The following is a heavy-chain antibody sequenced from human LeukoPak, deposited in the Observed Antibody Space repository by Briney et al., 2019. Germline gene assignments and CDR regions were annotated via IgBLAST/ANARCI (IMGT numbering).Heavy chain of an antibody. CDR3: ANLLYAGVGDGFDY. Sequence: QAGGSLRLSCAASGFTFSSYAMSWVRQAPGKGLEWVSAISGSGGSTYYADSVKGRFTISRDNSKNTLYLQMNSLRAEDTAVYYCANLLYAGVGDGFDYWGQGTLVTVSS. J-gene: IGHJ4*02. CDR2: ISGSGGST. D-gene: IGHD2/OR15-2a*01. CDR1: GFTFSSYA. V-gene: IGHV3-23*01.